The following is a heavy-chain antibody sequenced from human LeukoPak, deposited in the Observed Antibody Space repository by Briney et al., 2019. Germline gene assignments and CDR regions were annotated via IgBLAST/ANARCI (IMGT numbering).Heavy chain of an antibody. Sequence: GGSLRLSCAASGFTFSNYGMHWVRQAPGKGLEWVAVIAYDGSNKYYADSVKGRISISRDNSKNTLYLQMNSLRAEDTAVYYCAKAGSQRYGMDVWGQGTTVTVSS. D-gene: IGHD1-14*01. V-gene: IGHV3-30*18. CDR2: IAYDGSNK. CDR1: GFTFSNYG. CDR3: AKAGSQRYGMDV. J-gene: IGHJ6*02.